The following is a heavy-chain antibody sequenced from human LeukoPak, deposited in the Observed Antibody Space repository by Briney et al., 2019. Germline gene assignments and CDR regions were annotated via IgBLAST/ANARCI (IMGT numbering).Heavy chain of an antibody. CDR1: GFTFSSYS. V-gene: IGHV3-48*01. Sequence: PGRSLRLSCAASGFTFSSYSMNWVRQAPGKGLEWVSYISSSSSTIYYADSVKGRFTISRDNAKNSLYLQMNSLRAEDTAVYYCASGFGFIAAAIDGDFWGQGTLVTVSS. J-gene: IGHJ4*02. CDR3: ASGFGFIAAAIDGDF. D-gene: IGHD6-13*01. CDR2: ISSSSSTI.